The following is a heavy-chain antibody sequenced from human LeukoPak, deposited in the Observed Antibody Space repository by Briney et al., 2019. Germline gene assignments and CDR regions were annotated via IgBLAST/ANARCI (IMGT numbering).Heavy chain of an antibody. CDR1: GFTFRTYG. J-gene: IGHJ6*02. V-gene: IGHV3-30*18. CDR3: AKDLEGHINGLDV. Sequence: PGGSLRLSCAASGFTFRTYGMHWVRQAPGKGLEWVTVISYDGSHKYYADSVKGRFTISRDNSKNTLYLQMNSLRAEDTALYYCAKDLEGHINGLDVWGQGTRSPSP. CDR2: ISYDGSHK. D-gene: IGHD2-21*01.